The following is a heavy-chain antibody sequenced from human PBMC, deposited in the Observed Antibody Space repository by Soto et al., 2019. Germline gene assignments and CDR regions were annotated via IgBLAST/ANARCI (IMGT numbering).Heavy chain of an antibody. V-gene: IGHV3-30*03. Sequence: GGSLRLSCVASGFTFSNFGMHWVRQAPDKGLEWVAVVSSDGRNKFYADTVKGRFINFRDNSKNTLYLKMGSLRTVDTAVYYCARGKWNGDFDYWGQGTLVTVSS. CDR2: VSSDGRNK. CDR3: ARGKWNGDFDY. J-gene: IGHJ4*02. CDR1: GFTFSNFG. D-gene: IGHD1-1*01.